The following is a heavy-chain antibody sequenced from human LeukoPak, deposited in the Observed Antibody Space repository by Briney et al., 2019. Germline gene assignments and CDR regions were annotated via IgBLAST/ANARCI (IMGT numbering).Heavy chain of an antibody. V-gene: IGHV3-21*01. J-gene: IGHJ4*02. Sequence: GGSLRLSCAASGFTVSSNYMSWVRQAPGKGLEWVSFISSSSSYIYYADSVKGRFTISRDDAKNSLYLQLNSLRAEDTAVYYCARDLDWGQGTLVTVSS. CDR2: ISSSSSYI. CDR1: GFTVSSNY. CDR3: ARDLD.